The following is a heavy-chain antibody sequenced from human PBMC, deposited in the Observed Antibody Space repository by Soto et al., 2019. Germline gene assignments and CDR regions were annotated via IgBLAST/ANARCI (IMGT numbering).Heavy chain of an antibody. Sequence: QVQLQESGPGLVKPSGTLSLTCEVSGGSIRSKYWWSWVRQPAGKGLEWIGEMYDSGSTNYNPSLKSRVTISVDKSNNQFFLDLTSVTAADTAVYYCARLHTITFGGHVYRPFDIWGQGTMVTLPS. CDR2: MYDSGST. J-gene: IGHJ3*02. D-gene: IGHD3-16*01. CDR1: GGSIRSKYW. CDR3: ARLHTITFGGHVYRPFDI. V-gene: IGHV4-4*02.